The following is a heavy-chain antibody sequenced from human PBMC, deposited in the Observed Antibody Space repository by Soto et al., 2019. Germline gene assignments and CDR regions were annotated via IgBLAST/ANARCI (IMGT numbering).Heavy chain of an antibody. V-gene: IGHV3-30*18. D-gene: IGHD6-19*01. CDR1: GFTLSSFG. CDR3: AKDRGWSSADLDY. Sequence: GGSLRLSCAASGFTLSSFGMHWVRQVPGKGLEWVALISYDGSKKYYADSVKGRFTISRDKSKNTLYLQMNSLRVEDTAVYYCAKDRGWSSADLDYWGQGTLVTVSS. J-gene: IGHJ4*02. CDR2: ISYDGSKK.